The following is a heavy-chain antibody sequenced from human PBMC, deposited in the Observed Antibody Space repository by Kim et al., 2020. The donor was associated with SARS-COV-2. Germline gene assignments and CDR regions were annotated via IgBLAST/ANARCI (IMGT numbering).Heavy chain of an antibody. CDR3: NSDFQN. CDR2: IKTKADGGTT. J-gene: IGHJ1*01. CDR1: GFTFSGAW. Sequence: GGSLRLSCGASGFTFSGAWVHWVRQAPGKGLEWVGRIKTKADGGTTDYAAPVKGRFIISRDDSKNTHYLQMNSLKTEDTAVYYCNSDFQNWGQGTLVTVSS. V-gene: IGHV3-15*01.